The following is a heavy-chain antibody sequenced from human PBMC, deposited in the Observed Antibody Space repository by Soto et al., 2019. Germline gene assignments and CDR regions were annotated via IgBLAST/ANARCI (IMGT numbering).Heavy chain of an antibody. CDR2: LLRSGSTT. CDR1: GFTFTNYA. J-gene: IGHJ4*02. Sequence: GSLRLSCAASGFTFTNYAMTWARQAPGKGLEWVSSLLRSGSTTYYADSVKGRFTISSDISANSLYLQMDSLRAEDTAVYYCAKDAVSGDGIWLLDSWGQGTVVTVSS. D-gene: IGHD4-17*01. V-gene: IGHV3-23*01. CDR3: AKDAVSGDGIWLLDS.